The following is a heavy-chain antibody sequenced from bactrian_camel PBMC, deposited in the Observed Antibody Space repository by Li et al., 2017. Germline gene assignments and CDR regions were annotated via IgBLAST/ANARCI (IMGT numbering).Heavy chain of an antibody. V-gene: IGHV3S55*01. D-gene: IGHD2*01. CDR1: GYTYGNLC. J-gene: IGHJ4*01. Sequence: VQLVESGGGSVQAGGSLRLSCVVSGYTYGNLCMGWIRQAPGKEREGVARISPSDRTYIFDSVKGRFTISQDNAKNTLYLQMNNVSPEDTAMYYCAAEAGSCPVVAGTYGQGTQVTVS. CDR2: ISPSDRT.